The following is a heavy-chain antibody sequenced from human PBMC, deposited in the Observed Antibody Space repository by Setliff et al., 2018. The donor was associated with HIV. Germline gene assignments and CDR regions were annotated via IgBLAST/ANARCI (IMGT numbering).Heavy chain of an antibody. CDR2: IYHSGST. V-gene: IGHV4-38-2*01. Sequence: PSETLSLTCAVSGYSISSGYYWGWIRQPPGKGLEWIGSIYHSGSTYYNPSLKSRVTISVDTSKNQFSLKLSSVTAADTAVYYCARHNCYDSSGYLEPLDYWGQGTLVTVSS. D-gene: IGHD3-22*01. J-gene: IGHJ4*02. CDR1: GYSISSGYY. CDR3: ARHNCYDSSGYLEPLDY.